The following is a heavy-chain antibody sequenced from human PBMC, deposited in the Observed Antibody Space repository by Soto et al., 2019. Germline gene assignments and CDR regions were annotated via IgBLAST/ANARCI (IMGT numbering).Heavy chain of an antibody. Sequence: GASVKVSCKASVYTFSSYGISWVRQAPGQGLEWMGWISAYNGNTNYAQKVQGRVTMTTDTSTSTAYMELRSLRSDDTAVYYCARDPSIVGASALDYWGQGTLVTVSS. J-gene: IGHJ4*02. CDR2: ISAYNGNT. CDR1: VYTFSSYG. V-gene: IGHV1-18*01. D-gene: IGHD1-26*01. CDR3: ARDPSIVGASALDY.